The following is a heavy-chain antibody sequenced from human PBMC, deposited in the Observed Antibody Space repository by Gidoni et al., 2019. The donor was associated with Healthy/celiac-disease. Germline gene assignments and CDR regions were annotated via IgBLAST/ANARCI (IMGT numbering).Heavy chain of an antibody. CDR2: IYYSGST. CDR1: GGSISSSRYY. CDR3: ASYGDYWYFDL. V-gene: IGHV4-39*01. Sequence: QLQLQESGPGLVKPSKTLSLTCTVSGGSISSSRYYWGWIRQPPGKGLEWIGSIYYSGSTYYNPSLKSRVTISVDTSKNQFSLKLSSVTAADTAVYYCASYGDYWYFDLWGRGTLVTVSS. D-gene: IGHD4-17*01. J-gene: IGHJ2*01.